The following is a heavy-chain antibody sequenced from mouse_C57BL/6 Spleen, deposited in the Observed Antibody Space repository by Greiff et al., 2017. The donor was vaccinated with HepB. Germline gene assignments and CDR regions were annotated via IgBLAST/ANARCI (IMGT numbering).Heavy chain of an antibody. CDR1: GFSINSDCY. J-gene: IGHJ1*03. V-gene: IGHV3-3*01. D-gene: IGHD1-1*01. CDR2: TFYSGIT. CDR3: ARSYYGSSYVYWYFDV. Sequence: EVKLMESGPSLVRPSQTLSLTCTVTGFSINSDCYWIWIRQFPGNKLEYIGYTFYSGITYYNPSLESRTYITRDTSKNQFSLKLSSVTTEDTATYYCARSYYGSSYVYWYFDVWGTGTTVTVSS.